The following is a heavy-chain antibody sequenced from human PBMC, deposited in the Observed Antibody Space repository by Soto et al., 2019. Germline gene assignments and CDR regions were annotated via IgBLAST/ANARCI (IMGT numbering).Heavy chain of an antibody. CDR3: ARSGGLDRDFNY. V-gene: IGHV1-69*12. CDR2: IIPMFDTP. Sequence: QVQLVQSGAEVKKPGSSVKVSCKASGGTFSSDSFSWVRQAPGQGLEWMGGIIPMFDTPINAQKFQDRVRITADESTRTAYMQLSSLRSGDTAVYYCARSGGLDRDFNYWGQGSLVTVSS. D-gene: IGHD2-15*01. CDR1: GGTFSSDS. J-gene: IGHJ4*02.